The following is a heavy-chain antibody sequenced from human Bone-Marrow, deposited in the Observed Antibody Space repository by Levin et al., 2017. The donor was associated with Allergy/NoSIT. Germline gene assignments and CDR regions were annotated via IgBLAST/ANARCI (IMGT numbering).Heavy chain of an antibody. CDR3: ARRYSSGWTTPEDAFDI. V-gene: IGHV3-21*01. D-gene: IGHD6-19*01. J-gene: IGHJ3*02. Sequence: NPGGSLRLSCAASGFTFSSYSMNWVRQAPGKGLEWVSSISSSSSYIYYADSVKGRFTISRDNAKNSLYLQMNSLRAEDTAVYYCARRYSSGWTTPEDAFDIWGQGTMVTVSS. CDR1: GFTFSSYS. CDR2: ISSSSSYI.